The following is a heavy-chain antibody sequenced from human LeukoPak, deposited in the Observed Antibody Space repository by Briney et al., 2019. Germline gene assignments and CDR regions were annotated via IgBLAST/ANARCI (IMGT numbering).Heavy chain of an antibody. D-gene: IGHD1-26*01. CDR1: GFTFSSYA. CDR3: TTDGMSY. CDR2: ISYDGSNK. J-gene: IGHJ4*02. Sequence: GGSLRLSCAASGFTFSSYAMHWVRQAPGKGLEWVAVISYDGSNKYYADSVKGRFTIFRDNSKNSLYLQMNSLKTEDTAVYYCTTDGMSYWGQGTLVTVSS. V-gene: IGHV3-30*04.